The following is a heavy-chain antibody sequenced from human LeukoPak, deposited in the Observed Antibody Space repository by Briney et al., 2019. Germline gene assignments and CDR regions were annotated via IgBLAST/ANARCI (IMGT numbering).Heavy chain of an antibody. CDR3: ARDRGSYDMDY. CDR1: GGTFSSYA. D-gene: IGHD1-26*01. J-gene: IGHJ4*02. V-gene: IGHV1-69*05. Sequence: ASVKVSCKASGGTFSSYAISWVRQAPGQGLEWMGRIIPIFGTANYAQKFQGRVTITTDESTSTAYMELSSLRSEDTAVYYCARDRGSYDMDYCGQGTLVTVSS. CDR2: IIPIFGTA.